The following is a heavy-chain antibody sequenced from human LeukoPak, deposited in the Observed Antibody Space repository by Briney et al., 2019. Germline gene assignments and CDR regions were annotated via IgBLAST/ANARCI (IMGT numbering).Heavy chain of an antibody. Sequence: GGSLRLSSAASGFTFSSYSMNWVRQAPGKGLEWVSSISSSSSYIYYADSVKGRFTISRDNAKNSLYLQMNSLRAEDTAVYYCARGERGTYYYDSSGYSPFDYWGQGTLVTVSS. CDR3: ARGERGTYYYDSSGYSPFDY. D-gene: IGHD3-22*01. CDR2: ISSSSSYI. V-gene: IGHV3-21*01. CDR1: GFTFSSYS. J-gene: IGHJ4*02.